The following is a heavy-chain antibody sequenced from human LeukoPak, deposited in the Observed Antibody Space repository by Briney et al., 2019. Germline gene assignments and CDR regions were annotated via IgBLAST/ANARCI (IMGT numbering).Heavy chain of an antibody. Sequence: ASVKVSCKASGYTFTSYGISWVRQAPGQGLEWMGWISAYNGNTNYAQKLQGRVTMTTDTSTSTAYMELSRLRSDDTAVYYCARAPNYYGSGSKVWGQGTLVTVSS. CDR1: GYTFTSYG. CDR3: ARAPNYYGSGSKV. CDR2: ISAYNGNT. J-gene: IGHJ4*02. D-gene: IGHD3-10*01. V-gene: IGHV1-18*01.